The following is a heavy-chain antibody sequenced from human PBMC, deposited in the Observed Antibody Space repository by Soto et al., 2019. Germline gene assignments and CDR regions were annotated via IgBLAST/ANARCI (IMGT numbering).Heavy chain of an antibody. D-gene: IGHD6-19*01. J-gene: IGHJ3*01. CDR1: GFIVSSYY. CDR2: IYSGGST. CDR3: AKSGGNGWFADAFDV. Sequence: EVQLVESGGGLIQPGGSLRLSCAGSGFIVSSYYMSWVRQAPGKGLEWISVIYSGGSTYYADSVKGRFTISRDNSEKTLYLQLHSLRAEDTAVYYCAKSGGNGWFADAFDVWGQGTMVTVSS. V-gene: IGHV3-53*01.